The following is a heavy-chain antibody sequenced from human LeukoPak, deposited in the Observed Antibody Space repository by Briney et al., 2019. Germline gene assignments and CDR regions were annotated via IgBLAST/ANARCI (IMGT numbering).Heavy chain of an antibody. J-gene: IGHJ3*02. D-gene: IGHD6-19*01. CDR2: ISWNSGSI. Sequence: GGSLRLFCAASGFTFDDYAMHWVRQAPGKGLEWVSGISWNSGSIGYADSVKGRFTISRDNAKNSLYLQMNSLRAEDTALYYCAKDIGQQWLICAFDIWGQGTMVTVSS. CDR1: GFTFDDYA. CDR3: AKDIGQQWLICAFDI. V-gene: IGHV3-9*01.